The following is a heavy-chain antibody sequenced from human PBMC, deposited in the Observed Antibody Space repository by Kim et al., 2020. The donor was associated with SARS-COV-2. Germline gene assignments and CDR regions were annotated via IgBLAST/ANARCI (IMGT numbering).Heavy chain of an antibody. Sequence: GGSLRLSCAASGFTFSSYAMSWVRQAPGKGLEWVSAISGSGGSTYYADSVKGRFTISRDNSKNTLYLQMNSLRAEDTAVYYCAKDSLYDYVWGSYRGDFFDIWGQGTMVTVSS. D-gene: IGHD3-16*02. CDR2: ISGSGGST. V-gene: IGHV3-23*01. CDR1: GFTFSSYA. CDR3: AKDSLYDYVWGSYRGDFFDI. J-gene: IGHJ3*02.